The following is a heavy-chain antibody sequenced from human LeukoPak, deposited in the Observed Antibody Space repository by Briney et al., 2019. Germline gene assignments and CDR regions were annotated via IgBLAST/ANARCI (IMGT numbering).Heavy chain of an antibody. V-gene: IGHV3-23*01. CDR2: ISGSGGST. Sequence: WGSLRLFCAGSGFTFNHYGMSLVRQAPGEGLELVSAISGSGGSTYYADSVKGRFTISRDNSKNTLYLQMNSLRAEDTAVYYCAEDQTLGDGLFDYWGQGTLVTVSS. J-gene: IGHJ4*02. D-gene: IGHD5-24*01. CDR3: AEDQTLGDGLFDY. CDR1: GFTFNHYG.